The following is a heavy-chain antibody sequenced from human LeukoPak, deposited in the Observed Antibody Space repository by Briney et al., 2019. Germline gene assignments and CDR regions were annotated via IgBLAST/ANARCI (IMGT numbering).Heavy chain of an antibody. J-gene: IGHJ4*02. D-gene: IGHD3-22*01. CDR2: ISSSSSTI. CDR3: AERGYYYDSSGYYYFDY. CDR1: VFTFSSYS. Sequence: GGSLRLSCAASVFTFSSYSMNWVRQAPGKGLEWVSYISSSSSTIYYADSVKGRFTISRDNAKNSLYLQMNSLRDEDTAVYYCAERGYYYDSSGYYYFDYWGQGTLVTVSS. V-gene: IGHV3-48*02.